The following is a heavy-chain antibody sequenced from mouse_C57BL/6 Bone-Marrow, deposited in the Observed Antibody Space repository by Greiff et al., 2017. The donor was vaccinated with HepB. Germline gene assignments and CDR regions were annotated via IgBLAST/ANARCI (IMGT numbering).Heavy chain of an antibody. CDR3: AREWDEYFDV. J-gene: IGHJ1*03. D-gene: IGHD4-1*01. CDR1: GFTFSSYA. Sequence: EVKLMESGGGLVKPGGSLKLSCAASGFTFSSYAMSWVRQTPEKRLEWVATISDGGSYTYYPDNVKGRFTISRDNAKNNLYLQMSHLKSEDTAMYYCAREWDEYFDVWGTGTTVTVSS. CDR2: ISDGGSYT. V-gene: IGHV5-4*01.